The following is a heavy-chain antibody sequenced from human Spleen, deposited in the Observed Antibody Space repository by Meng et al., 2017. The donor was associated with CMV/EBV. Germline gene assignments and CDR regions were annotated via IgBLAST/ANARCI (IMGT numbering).Heavy chain of an antibody. CDR1: GGPFSGNY. CDR3: AREDIVVVEHGMDV. CDR2: INHSGST. D-gene: IGHD2-2*01. J-gene: IGHJ6*02. V-gene: IGHV4-34*01. Sequence: SETLSLTCAVYGGPFSGNYWSWIRQPPGKGLEWIGEINHSGSTNYNPSLKSRVTISVDTSKNQFSLKLSSVTAADTAVYYCAREDIVVVEHGMDVWGQGTTVTVSS.